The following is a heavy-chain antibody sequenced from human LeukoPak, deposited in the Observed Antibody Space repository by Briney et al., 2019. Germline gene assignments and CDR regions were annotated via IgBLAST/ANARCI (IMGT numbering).Heavy chain of an antibody. J-gene: IGHJ4*02. Sequence: SETLSLTCTVSGGSISSSSYYWRWIRQPPGKGLEWIGSIYYSGSTYYNPSLKSRVTISVDTSKNQFSLKLSSVTAADTAVYYCARHYYYDSSGYYFHFDYWGQGTLVTVSS. CDR1: GGSISSSSYY. CDR2: IYYSGST. V-gene: IGHV4-39*01. CDR3: ARHYYYDSSGYYFHFDY. D-gene: IGHD3-22*01.